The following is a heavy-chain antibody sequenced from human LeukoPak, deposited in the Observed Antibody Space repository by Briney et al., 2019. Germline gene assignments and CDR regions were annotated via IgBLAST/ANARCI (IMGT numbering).Heavy chain of an antibody. V-gene: IGHV3-7*03. Sequence: GGSLRLSCAASGFTFSSYWMTWVPQAPGKGLEGVANIKQEGCEKYYVDSVKGRFTISRDNAKNSLYLQMNSLRAEDTAVYYCASEPTFYSGYVPHYFDYWGQGTLVTVSS. J-gene: IGHJ4*02. CDR2: IKQEGCEK. CDR1: GFTFSSYW. CDR3: ASEPTFYSGYVPHYFDY. D-gene: IGHD5-12*01.